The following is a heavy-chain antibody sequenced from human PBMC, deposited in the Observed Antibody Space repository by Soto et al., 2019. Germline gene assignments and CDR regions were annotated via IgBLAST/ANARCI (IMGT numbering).Heavy chain of an antibody. D-gene: IGHD2-2*01. CDR3: ARDSGYCTSTSCYYFDS. V-gene: IGHV1-2*02. J-gene: IGHJ4*02. CDR2: ISPDSGGT. CDR1: GYTFTGYY. Sequence: ASVKVSCKASGYTFTGYYMHWVRQAPGQGLEWMGWISPDSGGTNYAQKFQGRVTMTRDTSITTAYMELTSLRSDDTAVYFCARDSGYCTSTSCYYFDSWGQGSQVTVSS.